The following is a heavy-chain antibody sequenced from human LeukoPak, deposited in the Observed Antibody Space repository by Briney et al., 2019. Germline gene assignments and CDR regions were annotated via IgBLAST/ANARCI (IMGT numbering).Heavy chain of an antibody. V-gene: IGHV4-61*02. Sequence: SETLSLTCTVSGGSISSGSYYWSWIRQPAGKGLEWIGRIYTSGSTNYNPSLKSRVTISVDTSKNQFSLKLSSVTAADTVVYYCARDYYDFWSGYLPYNWLDPWGQGTLVTVSS. D-gene: IGHD3-3*01. CDR3: ARDYYDFWSGYLPYNWLDP. CDR1: GGSISSGSYY. J-gene: IGHJ5*02. CDR2: IYTSGST.